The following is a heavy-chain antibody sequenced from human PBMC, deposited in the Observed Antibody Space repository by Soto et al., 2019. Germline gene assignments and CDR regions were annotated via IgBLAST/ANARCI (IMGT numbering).Heavy chain of an antibody. CDR1: GGSISSSSYY. J-gene: IGHJ6*02. Sequence: PSETLSLTCTFSGGSISSSSYYWGWIRQPPGKGLEWIGSIYYSGSTYYNPSLKSRVTISVDTSKNQFSLKLSSVTAADTAVYYCASFDYSNRYYYYGMDVWGQGTTVTVSS. CDR3: ASFDYSNRYYYYGMDV. V-gene: IGHV4-39*01. CDR2: IYYSGST. D-gene: IGHD4-4*01.